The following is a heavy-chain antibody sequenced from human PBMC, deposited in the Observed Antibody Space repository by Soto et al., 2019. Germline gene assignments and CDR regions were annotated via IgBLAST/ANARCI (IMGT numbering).Heavy chain of an antibody. CDR3: ARWGTTGGLDV. CDR2: TSYDGSDK. CDR1: GFTFRSYV. V-gene: IGHV3-30*19. Sequence: QVQLVESGGGVVQPGTSLRVSCVGSGFTFRSYVIHWCQAPGKGLEWVALTSYDGSDKYYGDSVRGRFTISRDNSRNTVDLQMDSLRLEDTALYYCARWGTTGGLDVWGQGTLVSVSS. J-gene: IGHJ1*01. D-gene: IGHD3-16*01.